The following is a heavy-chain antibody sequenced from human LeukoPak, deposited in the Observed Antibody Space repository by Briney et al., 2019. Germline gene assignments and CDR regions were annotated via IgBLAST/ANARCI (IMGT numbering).Heavy chain of an antibody. J-gene: IGHJ4*02. D-gene: IGHD3-10*01. CDR1: GLTVSSTY. CDR3: ATFYYGSGSPDY. V-gene: IGHV3-23*01. CDR2: ISGSGGST. Sequence: PGGSLRLSCAASGLTVSSTYMSWVRQTPGKGLEWVSVISGSGGSTYYADSVKGRFTISRDNSKNTLYLQMNSLRAEDTAVYYCATFYYGSGSPDYWGQGTLVTVSS.